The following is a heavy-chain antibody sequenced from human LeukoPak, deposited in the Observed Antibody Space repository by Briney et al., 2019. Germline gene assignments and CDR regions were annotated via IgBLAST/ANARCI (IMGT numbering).Heavy chain of an antibody. CDR1: GGSISSGDYY. CDR3: ASAVGAYHRPFDN. V-gene: IGHV4-30-4*01. J-gene: IGHJ4*02. Sequence: SQTLSLTCTVSGGSISSGDYYWSWIRQPPGKGLEWIGYIYYSGSTYYNPSLKSRVTISVDTSKNQFSLKLSSVTAADTAVYYCASAVGAYHRPFDNWGQGTLVTVSS. CDR2: IYYSGST. D-gene: IGHD1-26*01.